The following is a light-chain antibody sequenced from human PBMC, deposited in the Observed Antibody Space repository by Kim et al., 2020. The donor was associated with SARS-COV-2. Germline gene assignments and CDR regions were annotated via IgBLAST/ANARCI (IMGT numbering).Light chain of an antibody. J-gene: IGLJ2*01. CDR1: SLRSYY. V-gene: IGLV3-19*01. CDR2: GKN. CDR3: NSRDSSGNHVV. Sequence: LGQTVRITCQGDSLRSYYASWYQQKPGQAPVLVIYGKNNRPSVIPDRFSGSSSGNTASLTITGAQAEDEADYYCNSRDSSGNHVVFGGGTQLTVL.